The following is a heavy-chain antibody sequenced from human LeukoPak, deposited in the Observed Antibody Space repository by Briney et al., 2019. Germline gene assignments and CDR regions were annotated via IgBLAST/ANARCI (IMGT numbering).Heavy chain of an antibody. Sequence: SETLPLTCAVYGGSFSGYYWSWIRQPPGKGLEWIGEINHSGSTNYNPSLKSRVTISVDTSKNQFSLKLSSVTAADTAVYYCARGKYYYGSVSYYNVWGQGTLVTVSS. CDR3: ARGKYYYGSVSYYNV. CDR1: GGSFSGYY. D-gene: IGHD3-10*01. CDR2: INHSGST. J-gene: IGHJ4*02. V-gene: IGHV4-34*01.